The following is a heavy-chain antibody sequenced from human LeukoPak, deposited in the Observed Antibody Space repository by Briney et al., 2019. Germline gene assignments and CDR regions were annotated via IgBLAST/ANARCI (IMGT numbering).Heavy chain of an antibody. CDR1: GYTFTSYD. D-gene: IGHD1-26*01. V-gene: IGHV1-8*01. CDR3: ARARVGYYYYGMDV. Sequence: ASVKVSCKASGYTFTSYDINWVRQATGQGLEWMGWMNPNSGNTGYAQKFQGRVTMTRNTSISTAYMELSSLRSEDTAVYYCARARVGYYYYGMDVWAKGPRSPSP. J-gene: IGHJ6*02. CDR2: MNPNSGNT.